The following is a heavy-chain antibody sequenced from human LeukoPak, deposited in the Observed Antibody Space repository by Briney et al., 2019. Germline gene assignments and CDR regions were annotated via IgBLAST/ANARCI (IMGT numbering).Heavy chain of an antibody. J-gene: IGHJ3*02. D-gene: IGHD3-10*01. Sequence: GGSLRLSCAASGFTFSDYYMSWVRQAPGKGLEWVAVISYDGSNKYYADSVKGRFTISRDNSKNTLYLQMSSLRAEDTAVYYCAKDYGIWGQGTMVTVSS. V-gene: IGHV3-30*18. CDR3: AKDYGI. CDR2: ISYDGSNK. CDR1: GFTFSDYY.